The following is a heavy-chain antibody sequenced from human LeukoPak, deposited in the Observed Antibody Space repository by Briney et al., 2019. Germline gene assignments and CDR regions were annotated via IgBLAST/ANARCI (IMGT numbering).Heavy chain of an antibody. V-gene: IGHV5-51*01. CDR3: ARHGYSYGSDFDY. J-gene: IGHJ4*02. CDR2: IYPGDSDT. Sequence: GESLKISCKGSGYSFTSYWIGWVRQVPGKGLEWMGIIYPGDSDTRYSPSFQGQVTISADKSISTAYLQWSSLKASDTAMYYCARHGYSYGSDFDYWGQGTLVTVSS. D-gene: IGHD5-18*01. CDR1: GYSFTSYW.